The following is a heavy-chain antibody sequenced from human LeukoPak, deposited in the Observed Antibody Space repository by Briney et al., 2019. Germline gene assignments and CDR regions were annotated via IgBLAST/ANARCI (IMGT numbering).Heavy chain of an antibody. CDR3: ARDDYGEALDY. V-gene: IGHV1-18*01. CDR2: TSASNGNT. J-gene: IGHJ4*02. D-gene: IGHD4-17*01. Sequence: ASVKVSCKASGYTFTSYAISWVRQAPGQGLEWMGWTSASNGNTNYAQKFQGRVTMTTDTSTSTAYMELSRLRSDDTAVYYCARDDYGEALDYWGQGTLVTVSS. CDR1: GYTFTSYA.